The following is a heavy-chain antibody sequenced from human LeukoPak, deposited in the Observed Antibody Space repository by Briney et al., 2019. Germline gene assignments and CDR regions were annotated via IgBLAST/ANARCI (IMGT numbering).Heavy chain of an antibody. Sequence: ASVKVSCTASGYTFTGYYIHWVRQAPGQGLEWMGWINPNSGGTNYAQKFQGRVTMTRDTSISTAYMELSRLTSDDTAVYYCARDSIVRGYSNSDYWGRGTLVTVSS. J-gene: IGHJ4*02. CDR2: INPNSGGT. D-gene: IGHD4-11*01. CDR3: ARDSIVRGYSNSDY. V-gene: IGHV1-2*02. CDR1: GYTFTGYY.